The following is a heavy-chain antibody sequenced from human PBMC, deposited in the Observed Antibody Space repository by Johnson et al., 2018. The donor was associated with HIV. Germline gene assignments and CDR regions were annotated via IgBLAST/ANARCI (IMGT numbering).Heavy chain of an antibody. CDR2: IKQDGSEQ. CDR3: AKSPRGYSSI. CDR1: GFTFSDYY. J-gene: IGHJ3*02. D-gene: IGHD6-13*01. Sequence: VQLVESGGGLVKPGGSLRLSCAASGFTFSDYYMSWVRQAPGKGLEWVANIKQDGSEQYYVDSVKGRFTNSRDNAKNSLYLQMNSLRAEDTAVYYCAKSPRGYSSIWGQGTMVTVSS. V-gene: IGHV3-7*05.